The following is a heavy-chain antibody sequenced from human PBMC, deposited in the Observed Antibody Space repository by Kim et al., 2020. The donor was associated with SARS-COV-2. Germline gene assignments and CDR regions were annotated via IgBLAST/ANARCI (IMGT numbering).Heavy chain of an antibody. CDR1: GYTFTSYD. V-gene: IGHV1-8*01. Sequence: ASVKVSCKASGYTFTSYDINWVRQATGQGLEWMGWMNPNSGNTGYAQKFQGRVTMTRNTSISTAYMELSSLRSEDTAVYYCARFPGWIRGVPSVPFDYWGQGTLVTVSS. J-gene: IGHJ4*02. CDR3: ARFPGWIRGVPSVPFDY. CDR2: MNPNSGNT. D-gene: IGHD3-10*01.